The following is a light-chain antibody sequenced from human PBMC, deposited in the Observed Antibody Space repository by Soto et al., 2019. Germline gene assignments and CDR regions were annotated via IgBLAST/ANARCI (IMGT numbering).Light chain of an antibody. CDR2: KTS. CDR1: QSISTW. J-gene: IGKJ1*01. CDR3: QQYDSYSWT. Sequence: DIQMTQSPSTLSASVGDRVTITCRASQSISTWLAWYQQKPGKAPKLLMYKTSSLDSGVPSRFSGSASGTEFTLPFSSLQPDDFATYYCQQYDSYSWTVGQGAKVEIK. V-gene: IGKV1-5*03.